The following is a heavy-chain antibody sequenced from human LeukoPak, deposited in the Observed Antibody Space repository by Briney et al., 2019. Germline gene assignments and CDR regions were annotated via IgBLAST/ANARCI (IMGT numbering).Heavy chain of an antibody. CDR3: ARVSSSWKNDAFDI. CDR2: ISAYNGNT. Sequence: ASVKVSCKASGYTFTSYGISWVRQAPGQGLEWMGWISAYNGNTNYAQKLQGRVTMTTDTSTSTAYMELSRLRSDDTAVYYCARVSSSWKNDAFDIWGQGTMVTVSS. CDR1: GYTFTSYG. J-gene: IGHJ3*02. D-gene: IGHD6-13*01. V-gene: IGHV1-18*01.